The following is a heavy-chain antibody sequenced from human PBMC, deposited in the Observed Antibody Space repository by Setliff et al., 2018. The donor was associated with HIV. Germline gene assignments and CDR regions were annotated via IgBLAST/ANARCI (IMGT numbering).Heavy chain of an antibody. CDR3: ARRPYYDSWSGHQAFDI. CDR1: GYSFTGNW. V-gene: IGHV5-51*01. J-gene: IGHJ3*02. Sequence: PGESLKISCKGSGYSFTGNWIGWVRQTPGKGLEWMGFIYPGDADTRYSPSFQGQVIISADKSISTAYVQWSGLKASDTAMYYCARRPYYDSWSGHQAFDIWGQGTMVTVSS. CDR2: IYPGDADT. D-gene: IGHD3-3*01.